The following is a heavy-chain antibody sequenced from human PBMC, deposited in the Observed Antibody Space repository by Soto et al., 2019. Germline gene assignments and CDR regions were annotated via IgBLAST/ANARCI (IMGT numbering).Heavy chain of an antibody. CDR3: AKAQSSSGWKHYFDY. CDR2: INPSGGST. CDR1: GYTHTAYY. V-gene: IGHV1-46*01. J-gene: IGHJ4*02. D-gene: IGHD6-19*01. Sequence: ASVKVSCKASGYTHTAYYIHWVRQAPGQGLEWMGIINPSGGSTSYAQKFQRRVTMTGDTSTSTVYRDLSSLRSEDTAVYSCAKAQSSSGWKHYFDYWGPGTLVTVAS.